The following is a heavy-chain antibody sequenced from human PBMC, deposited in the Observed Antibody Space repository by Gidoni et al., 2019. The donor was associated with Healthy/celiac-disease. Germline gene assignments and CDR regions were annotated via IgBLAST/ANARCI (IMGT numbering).Heavy chain of an antibody. CDR2: IYSGGST. Sequence: EVQLVETGGGLIQPGGSLRLPGAASGFSVSSNYMGWVRQAPGKGLEWVSAIYSGGSTYYADSVKGRFTISRDNSKNTLYLHMNSLRAEDTAVYYCARALRRYFDLWGRGTLVTVSS. CDR3: ARALRRYFDL. CDR1: GFSVSSNY. J-gene: IGHJ2*01. V-gene: IGHV3-53*02.